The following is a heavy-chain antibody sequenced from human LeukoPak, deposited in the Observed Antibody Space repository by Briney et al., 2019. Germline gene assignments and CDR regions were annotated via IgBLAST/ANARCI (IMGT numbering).Heavy chain of an antibody. CDR1: GGTFSNYA. V-gene: IGHV1-69*04. CDR3: ARLSNGDPPV. CDR2: IIPILGIA. Sequence: ASVKVSSTASGGTFSNYAISWVRQAPGQGLEWMGRIIPILGIATYAQKFQGRVTITADKSTSTAYMELSSMRSEDTAVYYCARLSNGDPPVWGQGTLVTVSS. D-gene: IGHD4-17*01. J-gene: IGHJ4*02.